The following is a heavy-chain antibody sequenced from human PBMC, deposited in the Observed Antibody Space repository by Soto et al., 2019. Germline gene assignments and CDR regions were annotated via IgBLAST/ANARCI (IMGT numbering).Heavy chain of an antibody. CDR1: GFSLSTSGVG. CDR3: ALTYYYDSSGYYHFDY. V-gene: IGHV2-5*02. Sequence: QITLKESGPTLVKPTQTLTLTCTFSGFSLSTSGVGVGWIRQPPGKALEWLALIYWDDDKRYSPSLKSRLTITKDTSKNQVVLTRTNMDPVDTATYYCALTYYYDSSGYYHFDYWGQGTLVTVSS. CDR2: IYWDDDK. D-gene: IGHD3-22*01. J-gene: IGHJ4*02.